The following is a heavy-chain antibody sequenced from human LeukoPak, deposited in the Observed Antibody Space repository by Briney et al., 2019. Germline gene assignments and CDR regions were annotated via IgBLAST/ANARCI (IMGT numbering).Heavy chain of an antibody. V-gene: IGHV4-34*01. Sequence: SETLSLTCAVYGGSFSGYYWSWLRQPPGKGLEWVGEINHSGSTNYNPSLKSRVTISVDTSKNQFSLKLSSVTAADTAVYYCARAPGMVRGVIRYFDYWGQGTLVTVSS. CDR3: ARAPGMVRGVIRYFDY. CDR1: GGSFSGYY. D-gene: IGHD3-10*01. CDR2: INHSGST. J-gene: IGHJ4*02.